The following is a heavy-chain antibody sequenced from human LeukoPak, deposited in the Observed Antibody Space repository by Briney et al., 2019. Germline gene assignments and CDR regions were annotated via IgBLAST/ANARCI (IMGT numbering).Heavy chain of an antibody. D-gene: IGHD6-13*01. CDR2: INPNSGGT. CDR1: GYTFTGYH. Sequence: ASVKVSCKASGYTFTGYHIHWVRQAPGQGPEWMAWINPNSGGTKYAQKFQGRVTMTRDTSINTVYMGLTSLKSDDTAVYYCSRVGRSRSNYYMDVWGEGTTVTISS. J-gene: IGHJ6*03. V-gene: IGHV1-2*02. CDR3: SRVGRSRSNYYMDV.